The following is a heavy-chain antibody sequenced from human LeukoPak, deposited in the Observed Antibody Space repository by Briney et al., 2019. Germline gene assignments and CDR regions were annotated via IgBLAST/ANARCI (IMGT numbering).Heavy chain of an antibody. CDR2: IIPIFGTA. CDR3: ARAFTMVRGVIGYYYMDV. Sequence: ALVKVSCKASGGTFSSYAISWVRQAPGQGLEWMGGIIPIFGTANYAQKFQGRVTITTDESTSTAYMELSSLRSEDTAVYYCARAFTMVRGVIGYYYMDVWGKGTTVTVSS. CDR1: GGTFSSYA. J-gene: IGHJ6*03. D-gene: IGHD3-10*01. V-gene: IGHV1-69*05.